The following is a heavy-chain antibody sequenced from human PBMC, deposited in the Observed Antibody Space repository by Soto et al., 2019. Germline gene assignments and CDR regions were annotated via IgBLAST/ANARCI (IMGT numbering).Heavy chain of an antibody. J-gene: IGHJ4*02. Sequence: SGPTLVNPTQTLTLTCNFSGFSLSTSGVGVGWIRQPPGKALEWLALIYLHDDKRYSPSLKSRLTITKDTSKNQVVLTMTNMDPVDTATYYCAHDDCSSTSGQIDYWGQGTLVTVSS. D-gene: IGHD2-2*01. CDR1: GFSLSTSGVG. V-gene: IGHV2-5*01. CDR3: AHDDCSSTSGQIDY. CDR2: IYLHDDK.